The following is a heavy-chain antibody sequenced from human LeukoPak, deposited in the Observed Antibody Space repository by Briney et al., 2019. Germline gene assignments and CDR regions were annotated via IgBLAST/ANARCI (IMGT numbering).Heavy chain of an antibody. V-gene: IGHV3-74*01. Sequence: PGGSLRLSCAASGLTFRNYWIHWVRHAPGKGLVWISRIDNDGSDTIYADSVKGRFTISRDNAKNTLYLQMNSLRAEDTAVYYCARVDYGDYAPRGFDYWGQGTLVTVSS. J-gene: IGHJ4*02. CDR1: GLTFRNYW. D-gene: IGHD4-17*01. CDR2: IDNDGSDT. CDR3: ARVDYGDYAPRGFDY.